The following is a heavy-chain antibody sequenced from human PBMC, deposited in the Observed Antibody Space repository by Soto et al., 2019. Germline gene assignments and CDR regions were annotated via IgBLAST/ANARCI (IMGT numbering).Heavy chain of an antibody. Sequence: HPGGSLRLSCAASGFTFSSYAMNWVRQAPGKGLEWVSIISDSGGTTNNADAVKGRFTISRDNSKSTLYLQMNSLRAEDTAVYYCAKVLEEFQLLSPFDYWGQGALVTVSS. V-gene: IGHV3-23*01. CDR1: GFTFSSYA. D-gene: IGHD2-2*01. CDR2: ISDSGGTT. J-gene: IGHJ4*02. CDR3: AKVLEEFQLLSPFDY.